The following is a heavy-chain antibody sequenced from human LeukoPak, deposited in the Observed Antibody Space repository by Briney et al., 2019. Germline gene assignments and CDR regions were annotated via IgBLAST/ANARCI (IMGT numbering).Heavy chain of an antibody. CDR3: ARLDYYDSTSSDY. J-gene: IGHJ4*02. CDR1: GFTFSSYE. Sequence: GGSLGLSCAASGFTFSSYEMNWVRQAPGKGLEWVSYISSSGSTIYYADSVKGRFTISRDNAKNSLYLQMNSLRAEDTAVYYCARLDYYDSTSSDYWGQGTLVTVSS. CDR2: ISSSGSTI. V-gene: IGHV3-48*03. D-gene: IGHD3-22*01.